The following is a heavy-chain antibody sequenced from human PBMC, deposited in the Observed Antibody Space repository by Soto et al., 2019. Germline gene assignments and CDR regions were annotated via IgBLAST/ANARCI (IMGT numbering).Heavy chain of an antibody. V-gene: IGHV3-30*18. CDR3: VKGVVVVVPAARLEYFQH. CDR1: GFTFSSYG. Sequence: PGGSLRLSCAASGFTFSSYGMHWVRQAPGKGLEWVAVISYDGSNKYYADSVKGRFTISRDNSKNTLYLQMNSLRAEDTAVYYCVKGVVVVVPAARLEYFQHWGQGTLVTVSS. CDR2: ISYDGSNK. D-gene: IGHD2-2*01. J-gene: IGHJ1*01.